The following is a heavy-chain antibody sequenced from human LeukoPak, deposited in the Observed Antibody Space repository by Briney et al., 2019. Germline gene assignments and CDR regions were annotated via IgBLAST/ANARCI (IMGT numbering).Heavy chain of an antibody. V-gene: IGHV3-23*01. J-gene: IGHJ4*02. D-gene: IGHD2-15*01. CDR3: ATPPGLLLDY. Sequence: ETLSLTCAVYGGSFSGYYWSWVRQAPGKGLEWVSAISGSGGTTYYADSVKGRFTISRDNSKNTLYLQMNSLRAEDTAVYYCATPPGLLLDYWGQGTLVTVSS. CDR2: ISGSGGTT. CDR1: GGSFSGYY.